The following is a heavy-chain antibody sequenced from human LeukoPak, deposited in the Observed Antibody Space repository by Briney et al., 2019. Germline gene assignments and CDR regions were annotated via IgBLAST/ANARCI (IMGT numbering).Heavy chain of an antibody. CDR2: IYDSGST. J-gene: IGHJ4*02. Sequence: SETLSLTCTVSGGSISSYYWSWIRQPPGKGLEWIGHIYDSGSTNYSPSLMSRVTMSLDTSKSQFSLKLSSVTAADTAVYYCAREGYYGSGNLDYWGQGTLVTVSS. D-gene: IGHD3-10*01. CDR1: GGSISSYY. CDR3: AREGYYGSGNLDY. V-gene: IGHV4-59*01.